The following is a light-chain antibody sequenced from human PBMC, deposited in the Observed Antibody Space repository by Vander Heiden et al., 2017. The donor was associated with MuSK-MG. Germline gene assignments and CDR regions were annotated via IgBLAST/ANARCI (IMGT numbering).Light chain of an antibody. Sequence: DIQMTQSPSSLSASVGDRVTITCRASQGISNYLAWYQQKPGKVPKLLIYGASTLLSGVPSPFSASGSGTDFTLTISSLQPEDIATYYCQKDNSARQTFGQEGKVEIK. V-gene: IGKV1-27*01. CDR2: GAS. CDR1: QGISNY. J-gene: IGKJ1*01. CDR3: QKDNSARQT.